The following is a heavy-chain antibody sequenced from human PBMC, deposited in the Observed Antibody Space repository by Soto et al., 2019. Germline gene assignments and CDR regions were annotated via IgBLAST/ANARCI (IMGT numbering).Heavy chain of an antibody. CDR3: ARDRDFGNYFDSAY. CDR2: IIPMFGTP. J-gene: IGHJ4*02. CDR1: GGTFDTYA. Sequence: QVQLVQSGAEVRKPGSSVKVSCKASGGTFDTYAVSWVRHAPGQGLEWMGGIIPMFGTPYYGQRLQGRVTISADESTGTAYIEVSSLRSEDTTVYYFARDRDFGNYFDSAYWGQGTLVTGAS. V-gene: IGHV1-69*01. D-gene: IGHD1-26*01.